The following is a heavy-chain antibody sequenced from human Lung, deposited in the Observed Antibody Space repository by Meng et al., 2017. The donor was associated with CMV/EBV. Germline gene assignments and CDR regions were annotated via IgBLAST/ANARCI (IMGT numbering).Heavy chain of an antibody. CDR1: GFSLTTSGVG. CDR2: IYWNDDK. J-gene: IGHJ6*02. D-gene: IGHD2-21*01. V-gene: IGHV2-5*01. CDR3: ARNVVVRSGDYYYYIMDV. Sequence: SGXXLVKPTQTLTLTCSFSGFSLTTSGVGVEWIRQPPGKALEWLGLIYWNDDKRYSPSLKSRLTLTKDTSKNQVVLTMTNMDPVDTATYFCARNVVVRSGDYYYYIMDVWGQGTXVTVSS.